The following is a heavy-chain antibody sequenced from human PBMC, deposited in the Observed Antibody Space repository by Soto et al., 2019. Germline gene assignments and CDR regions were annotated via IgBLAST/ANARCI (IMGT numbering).Heavy chain of an antibody. CDR1: GGSISSSYY. D-gene: IGHD2-15*01. V-gene: IGHV4-39*01. Sequence: SETLSLTCTVSGGSISSSYYWGWIRQPPGKGLEWIGSIYYSGSTYYNPSLKSRVTISVDTSKNQFSLKLSSVTAADTAVYYCARHTPAISISDHWGQGTLVTVSS. J-gene: IGHJ4*02. CDR2: IYYSGST. CDR3: ARHTPAISISDH.